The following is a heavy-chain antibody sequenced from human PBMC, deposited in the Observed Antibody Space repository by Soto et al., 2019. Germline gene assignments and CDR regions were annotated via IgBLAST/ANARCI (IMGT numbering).Heavy chain of an antibody. CDR1: GFAFSNAW. D-gene: IGHD3-22*01. V-gene: IGHV3-15*07. CDR3: TTDSYTSVIVVRFDY. J-gene: IGHJ4*01. Sequence: EVQLVESGGGLVKPGGSLRLSCAASGFAFSNAWINWVRQAPGKGLEWVGRIKSKGHGGTTDFAAPVRGRFAISSDDSRNLVYTQMNSLNTEDTAVYYCTTDSYTSVIVVRFDYWGHGTLVTVSS. CDR2: IKSKGHGGTT.